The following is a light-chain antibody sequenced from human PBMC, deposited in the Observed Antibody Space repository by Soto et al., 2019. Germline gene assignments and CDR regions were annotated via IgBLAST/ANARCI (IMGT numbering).Light chain of an antibody. CDR2: AAS. CDR1: QSISRY. Sequence: DIPMTQSPAALSASDGDRVTITCRASQSISRYLNWYQQKPGKAPKLLIYAASSLQSGVPSRFSSSGSGREYTLTISSLQPEDFATYYCQQSYSTLWTFGQGTKVDIK. CDR3: QQSYSTLWT. V-gene: IGKV1-39*01. J-gene: IGKJ1*01.